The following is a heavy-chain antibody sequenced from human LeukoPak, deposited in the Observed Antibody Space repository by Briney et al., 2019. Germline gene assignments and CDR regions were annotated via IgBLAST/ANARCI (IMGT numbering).Heavy chain of an antibody. V-gene: IGHV3-7*01. CDR2: TKHDGSEK. J-gene: IGHJ4*02. CDR3: ARDLAFSRLDY. Sequence: GGSLRLSCAASGFTFSSYWMSWVRQAPGKGLEWVAHTKHDGSEKYYVDSVKGRFTISRDNARNSLYLQMDSLRVEDTAFYYCARDLAFSRLDYWGQGVLVTVSS. CDR1: GFTFSSYW. D-gene: IGHD2/OR15-2a*01.